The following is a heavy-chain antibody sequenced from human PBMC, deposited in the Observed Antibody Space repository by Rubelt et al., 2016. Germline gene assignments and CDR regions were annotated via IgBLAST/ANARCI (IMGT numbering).Heavy chain of an antibody. CDR3: ARRDGYNWDDAFDI. D-gene: IGHD5-24*01. CDR2: INPSGGRT. Sequence: QVQLVQSGAEVKKPGASVKVSCKASGYTFTSYYMTWVRKAPGKGIEWMRIINPSGGRTSYEQKFQGRVTMTRDTSTSTVYMELSSLRSDDTAVYYCARRDGYNWDDAFDIWGQGTMVTVSS. V-gene: IGHV1-46*01. CDR1: GYTFTSYY. J-gene: IGHJ3*02.